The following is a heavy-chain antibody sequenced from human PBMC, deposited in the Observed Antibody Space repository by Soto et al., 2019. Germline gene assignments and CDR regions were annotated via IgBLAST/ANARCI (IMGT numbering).Heavy chain of an antibody. CDR3: ARVYGSYYGWVGFDY. J-gene: IGHJ4*02. D-gene: IGHD1-26*01. Sequence: EVQLVESGGGLVQPGGSLRLSCAASRFTFTSYWMSWVRQAPGKGLEWVANIKQDGGEKYYVDSVEGRFTISRDNAKNSLYLQMNSLRAEDTAVYYCARVYGSYYGWVGFDYWGQGTLVTVSS. CDR1: RFTFTSYW. CDR2: IKQDGGEK. V-gene: IGHV3-7*01.